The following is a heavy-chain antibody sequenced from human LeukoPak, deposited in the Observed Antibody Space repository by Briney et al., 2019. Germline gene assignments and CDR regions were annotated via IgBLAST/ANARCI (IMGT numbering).Heavy chain of an antibody. J-gene: IGHJ5*02. D-gene: IGHD3-3*01. Sequence: ASVKVSCKASGYTFTSYAMHWVRQAPGQRLEWMGWINAGNGNTKYSQEFQGRVTITRDTSASTAYMELSSLRSEDMAVYYCARGARITIFGVVIQNHSFDPWGQGTLVTVSS. CDR3: ARGARITIFGVVIQNHSFDP. V-gene: IGHV1-3*03. CDR2: INAGNGNT. CDR1: GYTFTSYA.